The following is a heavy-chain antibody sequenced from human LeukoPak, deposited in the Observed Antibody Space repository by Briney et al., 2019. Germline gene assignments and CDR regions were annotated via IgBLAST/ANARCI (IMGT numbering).Heavy chain of an antibody. J-gene: IGHJ4*02. CDR1: GFTFSSYA. D-gene: IGHD5-12*01. CDR2: ITYDGSNK. Sequence: GGSLRLSCAASGFTFSSYAMDWVRQAPGKGLEWVAVITYDGSNKYYADSVKGRFTISRDNSKNTLYLQMNSLRTEDTAVYYCARPYGGYVDYYFDYWGQGTLVTVSS. V-gene: IGHV3-30-3*01. CDR3: ARPYGGYVDYYFDY.